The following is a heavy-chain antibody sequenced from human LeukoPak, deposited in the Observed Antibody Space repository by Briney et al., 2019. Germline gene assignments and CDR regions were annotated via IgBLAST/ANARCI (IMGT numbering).Heavy chain of an antibody. V-gene: IGHV1-24*01. CDR1: GYTLTELS. J-gene: IGHJ5*02. Sequence: ASVKVSCKVSGYTLTELSMHWVRQAPGKGLEWMGGFDPEDGETIYAQKFQGRVTMTEDTSTDTAYMELSSLRSEDTAVYYCATRLSNRNWFDPWGQGTLATVSS. CDR3: ATRLSNRNWFDP. D-gene: IGHD1-14*01. CDR2: FDPEDGET.